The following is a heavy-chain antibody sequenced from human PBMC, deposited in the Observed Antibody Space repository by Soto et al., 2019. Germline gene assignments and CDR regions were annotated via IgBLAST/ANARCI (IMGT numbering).Heavy chain of an antibody. Sequence: SETLSLTCAVYGGSFSGYYWSWIRQPPGKGLEWIGEINHSGSTNYNPSLKSRVTISVDTSKNQFSLKLSSVTAADTAVYYCAREIAACSVGSYFDHWGQGTLVTVSS. CDR3: AREIAACSVGSYFDH. CDR2: INHSGST. D-gene: IGHD6-6*01. J-gene: IGHJ4*02. CDR1: GGSFSGYY. V-gene: IGHV4-34*01.